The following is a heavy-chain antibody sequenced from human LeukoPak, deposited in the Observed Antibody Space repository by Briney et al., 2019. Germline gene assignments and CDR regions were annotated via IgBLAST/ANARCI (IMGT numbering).Heavy chain of an antibody. Sequence: SETLSLTCTVSGGSISSYYWSWIRQPPGKGLEWIGYIYYSGSTNYNPSLKSRVTISVDTSKNQFPLKLSSVTAADTAVYYCAREGFWSGSFDYWGQGTLVTVSS. V-gene: IGHV4-59*01. J-gene: IGHJ4*02. CDR2: IYYSGST. CDR3: AREGFWSGSFDY. CDR1: GGSISSYY. D-gene: IGHD3-3*01.